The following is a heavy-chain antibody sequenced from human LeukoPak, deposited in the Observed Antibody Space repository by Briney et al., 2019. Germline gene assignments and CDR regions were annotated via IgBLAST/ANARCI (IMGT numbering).Heavy chain of an antibody. V-gene: IGHV4-59*08. D-gene: IGHD6-6*01. CDR1: GDSIRSSY. Sequence: SETLSLTCTVSGDSIRSSYWSWIRQPPGKGLEWIGYIYYSGSTNYNPSLDSRVTISVDTSKIQLSLKLSSVTAADTAVYYCARHGPTSYYFDYWGQGTLVTVYS. J-gene: IGHJ4*02. CDR2: IYYSGST. CDR3: ARHGPTSYYFDY.